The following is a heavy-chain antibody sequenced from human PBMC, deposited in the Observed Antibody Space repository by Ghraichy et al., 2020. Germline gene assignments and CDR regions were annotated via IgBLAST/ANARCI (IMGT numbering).Heavy chain of an antibody. CDR2: IYYTGST. D-gene: IGHD5-18*01. V-gene: IGHV4-59*01. CDR3: AAYSYGHRFDDY. CDR1: GGSISNYY. J-gene: IGHJ4*02. Sequence: SETLSLTCTVSGGSISNYYWSWIRQPPGKGLEYIGYIYYTGSTNYNPSLKSRVDISVDTSKNQLSLKLRSVTAADTAVYYCAAYSYGHRFDDYWGQGTLVTVSS.